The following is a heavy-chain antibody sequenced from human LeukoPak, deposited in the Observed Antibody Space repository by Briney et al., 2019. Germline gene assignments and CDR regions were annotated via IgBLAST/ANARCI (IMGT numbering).Heavy chain of an antibody. D-gene: IGHD3-22*01. CDR3: AKAGNITMIVVVSFQH. CDR1: GFTFSSYS. V-gene: IGHV3-21*04. CDR2: ISSSSSYI. Sequence: GGSLRLSCAASGFTFSSYSMNWVRQAPGKGLEWVSSISSSSSYIYYADSVKGRFTISRDNAKNSLYLQMNSLRAEDTAVYYCAKAGNITMIVVVSFQHWGQGTLVTVSS. J-gene: IGHJ1*01.